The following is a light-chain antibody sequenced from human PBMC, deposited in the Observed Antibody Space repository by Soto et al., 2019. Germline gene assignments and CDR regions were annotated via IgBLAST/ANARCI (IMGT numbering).Light chain of an antibody. J-gene: IGKJ3*01. CDR2: GAS. Sequence: EIVMTQSPATLSVSPGERATLSCRASQSVSSNLAWYQQKPGQAPRLLIYGASTRATGIPARFSGSGSGTEFTLTISSLQSEDFAVYYCQQYNNWPSPFTFGPGTKVDIK. V-gene: IGKV3-15*01. CDR1: QSVSSN. CDR3: QQYNNWPSPFT.